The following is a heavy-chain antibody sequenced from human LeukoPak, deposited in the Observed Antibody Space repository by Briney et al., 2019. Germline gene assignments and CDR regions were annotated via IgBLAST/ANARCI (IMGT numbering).Heavy chain of an antibody. V-gene: IGHV3-30*18. Sequence: GRSLRLSCAASGFXFSNYDMHWVRQAPGKGLEWVAVISYDGTNKYYADSVKGRFTISRDNSKNTLHLQMNSLRAEDTAVYYCAKDDRGNEAPFDYWGQGTLVTVSS. J-gene: IGHJ4*02. CDR1: GFXFSNYD. CDR2: ISYDGTNK. CDR3: AKDDRGNEAPFDY.